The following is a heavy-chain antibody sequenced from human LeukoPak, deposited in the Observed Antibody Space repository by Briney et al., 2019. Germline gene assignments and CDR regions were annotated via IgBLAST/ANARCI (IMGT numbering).Heavy chain of an antibody. CDR3: AKARFSGYCSGGSCYSGNDY. CDR1: GFTFSSFA. D-gene: IGHD2-15*01. Sequence: GGSLRLSCAASGFTFSSFAMSWVRQAPGKGLGWVSSISGSGGSTYYADSVKGRFTISRDNSKNTLCLQMNSLRAEDTAVYYCAKARFSGYCSGGSCYSGNDYWGQGTLVTVSS. J-gene: IGHJ4*02. V-gene: IGHV3-23*01. CDR2: ISGSGGST.